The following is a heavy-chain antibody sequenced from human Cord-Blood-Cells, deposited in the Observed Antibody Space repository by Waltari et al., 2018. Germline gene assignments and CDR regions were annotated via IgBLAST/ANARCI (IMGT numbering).Heavy chain of an antibody. CDR2: ISYDGSNK. CDR1: GFTFSSYA. CDR3: AGRTTVPPYYYYYGMDV. Sequence: QVQLVESGGGVVQPGRSLRLSCAASGFTFSSYAMHWVRQAPGKGLEWVAVISYDGSNKYYADSVKRRFTISRDNSKNTLYLQMNSLRAEDTAVYYCAGRTTVPPYYYYYGMDVWGQGP. D-gene: IGHD4-4*01. V-gene: IGHV3-30-3*01. J-gene: IGHJ6*02.